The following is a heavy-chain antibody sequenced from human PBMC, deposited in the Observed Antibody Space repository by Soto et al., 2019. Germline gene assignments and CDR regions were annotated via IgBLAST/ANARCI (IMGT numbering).Heavy chain of an antibody. CDR2: IIPIFNSA. Sequence: SVKVSCKASGVTFNNYALSWVRQAPGQGLEWMGGIIPIFNSANYAQKFQGRVTITADDSTSTAYMELRSLRPDDTAVYYCAREVTVASYSFDFWGQGTLVTVSS. V-gene: IGHV1-69*13. CDR3: AREVTVASYSFDF. D-gene: IGHD5-12*01. J-gene: IGHJ4*02. CDR1: GVTFNNYA.